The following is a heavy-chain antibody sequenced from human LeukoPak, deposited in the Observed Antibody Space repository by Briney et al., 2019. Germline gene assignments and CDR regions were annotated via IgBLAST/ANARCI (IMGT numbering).Heavy chain of an antibody. Sequence: GGSLRLSCAASGFIFSGYAMHWVRQAPGKGLEYVSALSSSGGGTYYANSVKGRFTISRDNSKNTLYLQMGSLRPEDMAVYYCARDGFGSGNSGWFYFDYWGQGTLVTVSS. J-gene: IGHJ4*02. CDR2: LSSSGGGT. D-gene: IGHD6-19*01. CDR3: ARDGFGSGNSGWFYFDY. V-gene: IGHV3-64*01. CDR1: GFIFSGYA.